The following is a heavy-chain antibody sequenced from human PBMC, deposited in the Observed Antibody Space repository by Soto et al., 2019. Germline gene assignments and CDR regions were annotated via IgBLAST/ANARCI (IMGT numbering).Heavy chain of an antibody. J-gene: IGHJ4*02. CDR2: INAGNGNT. CDR3: ARRSGSYGIDY. CDR1: GYTFTAYP. Sequence: ASVKVSCKASGYTFTAYPMQWLRQAPGRRLEWMGWINAGNGNTKYSQSFQDRVSITSDTSGSTAYMELSSLRSEDTAVYYCARRSGSYGIDYWGQGTQVTVSS. V-gene: IGHV1-3*01. D-gene: IGHD3-3*01.